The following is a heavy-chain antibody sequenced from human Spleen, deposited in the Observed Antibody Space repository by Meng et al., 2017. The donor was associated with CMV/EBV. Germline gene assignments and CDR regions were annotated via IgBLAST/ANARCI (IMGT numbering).Heavy chain of an antibody. J-gene: IGHJ5*02. CDR2: ISSSSTYI. Sequence: EVQLVESGGGLVKPGESLRLSCEGSGFTFSSYSMNWVRQAPGKGPEWVSGISSSSTYIYYGDLVKGRFTISRDNAKNSLYLEMNSLRAEDTAVYYCARDLSVGVFPDRWGQGTLVTVSS. CDR3: ARDLSVGVFPDR. D-gene: IGHD2-21*01. V-gene: IGHV3-21*01. CDR1: GFTFSSYS.